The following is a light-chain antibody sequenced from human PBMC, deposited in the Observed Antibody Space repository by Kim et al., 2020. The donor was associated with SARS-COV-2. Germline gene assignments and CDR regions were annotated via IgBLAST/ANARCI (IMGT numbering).Light chain of an antibody. CDR3: QHYGSFPPYA. CDR2: EAF. Sequence: EVVLTQSPGTLSLSPGERATLSCRASQSVSSSYLGWYQQKPGQAPRLLIYEAFNRATGIPDRFSGSGSGTDFSLTISRLEPEDFAVYYCQHYGSFPPYAFGQGTKLEI. V-gene: IGKV3-20*01. CDR1: QSVSSSY. J-gene: IGKJ2*01.